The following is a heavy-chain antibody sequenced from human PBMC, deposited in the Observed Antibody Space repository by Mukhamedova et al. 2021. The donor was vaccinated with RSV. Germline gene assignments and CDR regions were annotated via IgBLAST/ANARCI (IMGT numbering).Heavy chain of an antibody. Sequence: VIYSDGSTYYADSVKGRFTISRDNSKNTLYLQMISLRGEDTAVYYCARARDYGDYFWFDPWGQGTLVTVSS. CDR3: ARARDYGDYFWFDP. V-gene: IGHV3-53*01. CDR2: IYSDGST. J-gene: IGHJ5*02. D-gene: IGHD4-17*01.